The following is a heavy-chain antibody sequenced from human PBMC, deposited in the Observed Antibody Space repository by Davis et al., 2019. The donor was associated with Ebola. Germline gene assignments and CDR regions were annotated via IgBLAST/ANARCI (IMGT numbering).Heavy chain of an antibody. CDR1: GGSSSGYY. V-gene: IGHV4-34*01. CDR2: INHSGST. J-gene: IGHJ6*02. D-gene: IGHD2-8*02. CDR3: ARVRVVYATHYYYYYGMDV. Sequence: SETLSLTCAVHGGSSSGYYWSWIRHPPGKWLEWIGEINHSGSTNYNPSLKSRVTISVDTSKHQFSLKLSSVTAADTAVYYCARVRVVYATHYYYYYGMDVWGQGTTVTVSS.